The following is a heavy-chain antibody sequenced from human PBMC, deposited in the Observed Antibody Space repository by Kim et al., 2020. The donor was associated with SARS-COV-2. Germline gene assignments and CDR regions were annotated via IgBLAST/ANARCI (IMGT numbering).Heavy chain of an antibody. CDR1: GYTFTSYA. D-gene: IGHD4-17*01. CDR2: INTNTGNP. CDR3: ARFNRDYGDSDWYFDL. Sequence: ASVKVSCKASGYTFTSYAMNWVRQAPGQGLEWMGWINTNTGNPTYAQGFTGRFVFSLDTSVSTAYLQISSLKAEDTAVYYCARFNRDYGDSDWYFDLWGRGTLVTVSS. J-gene: IGHJ2*01. V-gene: IGHV7-4-1*02.